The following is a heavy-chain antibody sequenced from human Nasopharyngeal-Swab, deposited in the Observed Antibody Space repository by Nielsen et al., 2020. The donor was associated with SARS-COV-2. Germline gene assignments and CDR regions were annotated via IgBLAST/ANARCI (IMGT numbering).Heavy chain of an antibody. CDR2: IIPIFGTA. Sequence: SVPVSCQASRGTFSSYAISWVRQAPGQGLEWMGGIIPIFGTANYAQKFQGRVTITADESTSTAYMELSSLRSEDTAVYYCARGLTARGYYYYMDVWGKGTTVTVSS. D-gene: IGHD3-9*01. V-gene: IGHV1-69*13. CDR3: ARGLTARGYYYYMDV. J-gene: IGHJ6*03. CDR1: RGTFSSYA.